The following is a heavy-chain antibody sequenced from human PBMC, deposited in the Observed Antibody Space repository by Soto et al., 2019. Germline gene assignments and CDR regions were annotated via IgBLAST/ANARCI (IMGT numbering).Heavy chain of an antibody. CDR3: ASYGDSSLDY. J-gene: IGHJ4*02. Sequence: SETLSLTCAVYGGSFSGYYWSWIRQPPGKGLEWIGEINHSGSTNYNPSLKSRVTISVDTSKNQFSLKLSSVTAADTAVYYCASYGDSSLDYWGQGTLVTVPQ. D-gene: IGHD4-17*01. CDR1: GGSFSGYY. CDR2: INHSGST. V-gene: IGHV4-34*01.